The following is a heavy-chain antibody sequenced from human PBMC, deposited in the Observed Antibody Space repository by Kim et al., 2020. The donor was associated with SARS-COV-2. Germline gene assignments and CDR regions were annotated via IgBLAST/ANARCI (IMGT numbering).Heavy chain of an antibody. J-gene: IGHJ6*02. CDR1: GFTFSSYW. CDR3: ARVLVPAAKWEDYYYGMDV. D-gene: IGHD2-2*01. Sequence: GGSLRLSCAASGFTFSSYWMHWVRQAPGKGLVWVSRINSDGSSTSYADSVKGRFTISRDNAKNTLYLQMNSLRAEDTAVYYCARVLVPAAKWEDYYYGMDVWGQGTTVTVSS. V-gene: IGHV3-74*01. CDR2: INSDGSST.